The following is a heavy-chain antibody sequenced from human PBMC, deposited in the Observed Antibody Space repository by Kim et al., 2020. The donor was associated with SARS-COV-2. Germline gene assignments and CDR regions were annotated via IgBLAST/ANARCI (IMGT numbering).Heavy chain of an antibody. CDR3: AKAAAGISTFDA. J-gene: IGHJ4*02. V-gene: IGHV3-23*01. Sequence: SAAPGRQLLTISRDTSKNTLYLQMNSLGAEDTAIYYCAKAAAGISTFDAWGQGTLVTVSS. D-gene: IGHD6-13*01.